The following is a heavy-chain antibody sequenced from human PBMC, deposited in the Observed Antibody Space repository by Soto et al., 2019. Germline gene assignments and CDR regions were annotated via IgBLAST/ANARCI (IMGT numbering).Heavy chain of an antibody. Sequence: EVQLVESGGGLVQPGGSLKLSCAVSGFTFSGSAMHWVRQASGKGLEWVGRIRSKSNSYATAYAASVKGRFTISRDDSKTTSYLKMTSLKTADTAVYYCTRGYGDYVRDYWGQGTLVTVSS. J-gene: IGHJ4*02. CDR1: GFTFSGSA. CDR2: IRSKSNSYAT. V-gene: IGHV3-73*01. CDR3: TRGYGDYVRDY. D-gene: IGHD4-17*01.